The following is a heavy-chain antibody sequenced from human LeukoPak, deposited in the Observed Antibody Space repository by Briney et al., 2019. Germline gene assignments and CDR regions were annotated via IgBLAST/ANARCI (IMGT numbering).Heavy chain of an antibody. Sequence: GGSLRLSCAASGFRVTTYWMHWVRQTPGKRLVWVARINVEGNYIDYAESVKGRFTISRDSAKNTLFLQMNSLRVEDTAVYSCARDLTGPYDHWGQGTLVTVSS. J-gene: IGHJ4*02. CDR2: INVEGNYI. D-gene: IGHD3-22*01. CDR1: GFRVTTYW. CDR3: ARDLTGPYDH. V-gene: IGHV3-74*01.